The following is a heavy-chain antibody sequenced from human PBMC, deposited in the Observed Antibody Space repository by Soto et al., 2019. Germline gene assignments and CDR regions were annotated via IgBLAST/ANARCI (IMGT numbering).Heavy chain of an antibody. D-gene: IGHD3-9*01. V-gene: IGHV3-30*18. CDR2: LSNNGINT. Sequence: GGSLRLSCAASGFTFSSYGMHWVRQAPGKGLEWVAGLSNNGINTDYADSVKGRFSISRDNSKSMLYLEINSLRTGDTAVYFCAKEYDIVTGSDHWGQGTVVTVSS. CDR1: GFTFSSYG. J-gene: IGHJ4*02. CDR3: AKEYDIVTGSDH.